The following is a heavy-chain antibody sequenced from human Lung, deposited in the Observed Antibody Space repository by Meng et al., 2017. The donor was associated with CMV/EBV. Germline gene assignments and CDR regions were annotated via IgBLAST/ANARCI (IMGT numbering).Heavy chain of an antibody. CDR2: MNPNSGNT. CDR1: GYTFTSYD. J-gene: IGHJ5*02. V-gene: IGHV1-8*01. Sequence: FWGEVKKPGAEVKVPCKASGYTFTSYDINWVRQATGQGLEWMGWMNPNSGNTGYAQKFQGRVTMTRNTSISTAYMELSSLRSEDTAVYYCARGYCSGGSCPVFDPWGQGTLVTVSS. CDR3: ARGYCSGGSCPVFDP. D-gene: IGHD2-15*01.